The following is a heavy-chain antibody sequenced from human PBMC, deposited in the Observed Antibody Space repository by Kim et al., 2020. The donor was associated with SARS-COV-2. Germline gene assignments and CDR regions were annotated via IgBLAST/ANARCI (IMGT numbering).Heavy chain of an antibody. Sequence: KHSQKLQGRVTLTRETSASTAYMELSSLRYQDAAVYYCARGEGAAAYFDYWGQGTLVPVSS. CDR3: ARGEGAAAYFDY. J-gene: IGHJ4*02. D-gene: IGHD2-2*01. V-gene: IGHV1-3*01.